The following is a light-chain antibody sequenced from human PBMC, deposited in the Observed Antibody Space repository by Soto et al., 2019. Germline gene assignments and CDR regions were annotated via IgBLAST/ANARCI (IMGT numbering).Light chain of an antibody. J-gene: IGLJ2*01. CDR2: DVS. CDR1: SSDVGGYNY. V-gene: IGLV2-14*01. Sequence: QSALTQPRSVSGSPGQSVTISCTGTSSDVGGYNYVSWYQQHPGKAPKLMIYDVSHRPSVVSSRFSGSKSGNTASLAISGLQAEDEADYYCSSYTSTNTLVIFGGGTKLTVL. CDR3: SSYTSTNTLVI.